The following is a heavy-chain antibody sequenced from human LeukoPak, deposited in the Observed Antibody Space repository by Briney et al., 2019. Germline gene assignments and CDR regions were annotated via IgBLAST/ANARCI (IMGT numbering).Heavy chain of an antibody. D-gene: IGHD2-21*02. CDR3: ARTQDVTYYYYYMDV. CDR1: GYTFTSYG. CDR2: ISLYNGNT. J-gene: IGHJ6*03. V-gene: IGHV1-18*04. Sequence: GASMKVSCKASGYTFTSYGISWVRQAPGQGLEWMGWISLYNGNTHYAQKLQGRVTMSTDTSTSTAYMELRSLRSDDTAIYYCARTQDVTYYYYYMDVWGKGTTVTVSS.